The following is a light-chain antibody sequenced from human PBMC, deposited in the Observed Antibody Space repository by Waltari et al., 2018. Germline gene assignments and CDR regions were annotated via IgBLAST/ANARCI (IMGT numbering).Light chain of an antibody. CDR3: LQYDAFTWA. V-gene: IGKV1-5*03. CDR2: KAS. J-gene: IGKJ1*01. CDR1: QTIGTS. Sequence: DIQMTQSPSTLSAYVGDRVTMTCRATQTIGTSLAWYQQKPGKAPSLLIYKASSLQGDVPSRFSVSGSGTVFTLTISSLQPDDFATYHCLQYDAFTWAFGQGTRVEIK.